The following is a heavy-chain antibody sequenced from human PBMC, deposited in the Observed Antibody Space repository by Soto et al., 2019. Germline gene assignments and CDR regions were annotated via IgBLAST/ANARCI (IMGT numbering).Heavy chain of an antibody. CDR3: AKGLINGRWYAED. CDR1: GFTFSSCV. D-gene: IGHD6-13*01. CDR2: ITDSGTGT. V-gene: IGHV3-23*01. J-gene: IGHJ4*02. Sequence: EVHLLESGGGLVHPGESLRLSCGASGFTFSSCVMTCVRQAPGKGLEWVSCITDSGTGTYYADSVKGRFTISRDNSKNTMYLQMNNLRVEDTGVYYCAKGLINGRWYAEDWGQGTLVTVSS.